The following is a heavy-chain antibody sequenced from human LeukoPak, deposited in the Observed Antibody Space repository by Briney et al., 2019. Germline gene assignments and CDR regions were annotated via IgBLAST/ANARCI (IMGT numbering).Heavy chain of an antibody. Sequence: NPSETLSLTCAVYGGSFSGYYWSWIRQPPGKGLEWIGYIYYSGSTNYNPSLKSRVTISVDTSKNQFSLKLSSVTAADTAVYYCTRGSIAYYYMDVWGKGTTVTISS. J-gene: IGHJ6*03. D-gene: IGHD3-22*01. CDR1: GGSFSGYY. CDR3: TRGSIAYYYMDV. V-gene: IGHV4-59*01. CDR2: IYYSGST.